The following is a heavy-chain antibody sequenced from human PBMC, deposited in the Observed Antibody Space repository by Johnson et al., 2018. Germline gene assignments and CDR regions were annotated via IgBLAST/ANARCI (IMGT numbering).Heavy chain of an antibody. Sequence: VQLVQSGGGVVRPGGSLRLSCAASGFAFDDYGMHWVRQAPGTGLEWVSLISWDGGSTYYADSVKGRFTISRDNSKNSLYLQMNSLRAEDTALYYCAKDIGRRGAFDIWGQGTMVTVSS. V-gene: IGHV3-43D*03. CDR3: AKDIGRRGAFDI. J-gene: IGHJ3*02. CDR1: GFAFDDYG. CDR2: ISWDGGST. D-gene: IGHD1-26*01.